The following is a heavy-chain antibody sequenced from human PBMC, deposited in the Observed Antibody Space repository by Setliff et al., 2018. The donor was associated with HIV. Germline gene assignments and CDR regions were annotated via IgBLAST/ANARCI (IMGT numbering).Heavy chain of an antibody. Sequence: PSETLSLTCSVSGGSTTSGGYYWSWIRQHPGKGLEYIGYIYYTGTTNYNPSLESRLTIPIDTSQNHFSLKLTSVTAADTALYFCSRGTYYKGLDPWGQGTLVTVSS. CDR1: GGSTTSGGYY. CDR2: IYYTGTT. D-gene: IGHD3-10*01. CDR3: SRGTYYKGLDP. V-gene: IGHV4-31*03. J-gene: IGHJ5*02.